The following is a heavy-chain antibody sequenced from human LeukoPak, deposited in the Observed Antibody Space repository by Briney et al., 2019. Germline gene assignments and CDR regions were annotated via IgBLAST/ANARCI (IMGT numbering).Heavy chain of an antibody. Sequence: SVKVSCKASGGTFSSCTISWVRQAPGQGLEWMGRIIPILGIANYAQKFQGRVTITADKSTSTAYMELSSLRSEDTAVYYCAASDTAMVIPHYYYYYGMDVWGQGTTVTVSS. CDR3: AASDTAMVIPHYYYYYGMDV. D-gene: IGHD5-18*01. CDR2: IIPILGIA. J-gene: IGHJ6*02. V-gene: IGHV1-69*02. CDR1: GGTFSSCT.